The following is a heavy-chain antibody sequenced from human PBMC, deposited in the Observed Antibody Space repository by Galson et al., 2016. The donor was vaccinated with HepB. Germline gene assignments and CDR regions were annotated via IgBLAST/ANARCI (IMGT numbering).Heavy chain of an antibody. Sequence: TLSLTCTVSGDSISDGGYYWNWIRQHPGKGLEWIGYIYYSGRTDYNPSLKSRIAISVDTSKNQFSLKLSSVTVADTAVYYFASDGHDYGLDYFDYWGQGILVTVSS. CDR3: ASDGHDYGLDYFDY. V-gene: IGHV4-31*03. D-gene: IGHD4-17*01. CDR1: GDSISDGGYY. CDR2: IYYSGRT. J-gene: IGHJ4*02.